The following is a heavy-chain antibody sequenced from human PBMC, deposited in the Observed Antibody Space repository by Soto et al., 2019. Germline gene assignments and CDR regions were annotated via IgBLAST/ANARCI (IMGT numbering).Heavy chain of an antibody. CDR2: ISAYNGKT. CDR3: ARSPHDYGDYVATNFYYGMDV. Sequence: QVQLVQSGAEVKNPGASVKVSCKASGYTFTSYGISWVRQAPGQGLECMGWISAYNGKTNYAQRFQGRVTMTTDTSTSTADMELRSLRSDDTAVYYCARSPHDYGDYVATNFYYGMDVWGQGTTVTVSS. V-gene: IGHV1-18*01. D-gene: IGHD4-17*01. CDR1: GYTFTSYG. J-gene: IGHJ6*02.